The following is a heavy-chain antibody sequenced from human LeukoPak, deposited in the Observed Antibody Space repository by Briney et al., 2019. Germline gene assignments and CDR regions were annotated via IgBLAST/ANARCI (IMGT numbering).Heavy chain of an antibody. V-gene: IGHV4-34*01. CDR1: GGSISSGGYY. D-gene: IGHD3-10*01. CDR3: ARKTMVRGVILEN. J-gene: IGHJ4*02. CDR2: INHSGST. Sequence: PSETLSLTCAVSGGSISSGGYYWSWIRQPPGKGLEWIGEINHSGSTNYNPSLKSRVTISVDTSKNQFSLKLSSVTAADTAVYYCARKTMVRGVILENWGQGTLVTVSS.